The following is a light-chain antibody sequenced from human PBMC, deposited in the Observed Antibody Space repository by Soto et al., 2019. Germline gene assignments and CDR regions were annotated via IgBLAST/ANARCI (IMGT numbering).Light chain of an antibody. V-gene: IGKV3-20*01. CDR1: QSVSSSY. CDR3: QLYGRSPT. J-gene: IGKJ3*01. CDR2: GAS. Sequence: EIVLTQSPGTLSLSPGERATLSCRASQSVSSSYLAWYQQKPGQAPRLLIYGASSRATGIPDRFSGSGSGTDFTLTISRLEPEDFAVYYCQLYGRSPTFGPGTNVDIK.